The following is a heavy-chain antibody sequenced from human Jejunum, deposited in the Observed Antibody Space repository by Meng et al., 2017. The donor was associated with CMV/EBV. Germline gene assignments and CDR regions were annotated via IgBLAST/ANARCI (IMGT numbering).Heavy chain of an antibody. J-gene: IGHJ4*02. V-gene: IGHV2-5*02. CDR2: IYWDDDR. CDR1: VFSLSSTRVG. CDR3: AHLRGVIIPIYFDF. D-gene: IGHD3-10*01. Sequence: SVFSLSSTRVGVGWVRQPPGKALEWLALIYWDDDRRFSPSLKSRLTISKDTSKNQVVLTMTNMDPLDTATYFCAHLRGVIIPIYFDFWGQGTLVTVSS.